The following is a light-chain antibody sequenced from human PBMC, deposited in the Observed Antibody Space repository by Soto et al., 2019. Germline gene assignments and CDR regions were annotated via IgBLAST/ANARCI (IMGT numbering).Light chain of an antibody. J-gene: IGKJ1*01. CDR3: QQYGRFWS. CDR2: KAS. V-gene: IGKV1-5*03. Sequence: DIQMTQSPSTLSASVGDRVTITCRASQSISSWLAWYQQKPGKAPKLLIYKASNLETEVPSRFSGSGSGTEFSLTISSLQPDDFATYYCQQYGRFWSFGQGTKVEIK. CDR1: QSISSW.